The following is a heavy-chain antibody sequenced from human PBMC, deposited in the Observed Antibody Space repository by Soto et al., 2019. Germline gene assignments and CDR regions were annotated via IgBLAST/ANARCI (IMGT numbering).Heavy chain of an antibody. CDR3: SADRPGIGVGWWV. J-gene: IGHJ6*02. V-gene: IGHV1-58*02. CDR2: IVVASGQT. D-gene: IGHD2-15*01. Sequence: ASVKVSCKASGSGFISSGIQWVRQAHGQRLEWIGWIVVASGQTNYAQNFRGRVAITRDTSTATAYIELTGLTSEDTVVYFCSADRPGIGVGWWVWGQGTTVTVSS. CDR1: GSGFISSG.